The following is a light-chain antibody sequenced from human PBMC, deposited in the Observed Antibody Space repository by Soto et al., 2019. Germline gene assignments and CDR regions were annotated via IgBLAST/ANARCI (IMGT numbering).Light chain of an antibody. Sequence: DIEMSQSPSSLSSSVGDRVTITCQASQDISNYLNWYQQKPGKAPKLLIYDASSLETGVPSRFSGSGSGTDFTFTISSLQPEDIATYYCQQYDNRPLTFGGGTKVDI. V-gene: IGKV1-33*01. CDR1: QDISNY. CDR3: QQYDNRPLT. CDR2: DAS. J-gene: IGKJ4*01.